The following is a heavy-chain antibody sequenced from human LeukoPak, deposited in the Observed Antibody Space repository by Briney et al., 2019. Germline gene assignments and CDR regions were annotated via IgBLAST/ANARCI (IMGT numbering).Heavy chain of an antibody. CDR3: AKGAAAGTFDY. V-gene: IGHV3-43*01. CDR1: AFTFDDYT. J-gene: IGHJ4*02. Sequence: GGSLRLSXAAYAFTFDDYTMHWVRQAPGKVLEWVSLISWDGGSTYYADCVNGPFTISRDNSKNSLYLQMSSLRTEDTALYYCAKGAAAGTFDYWSQGTLVTVSS. D-gene: IGHD6-13*01. CDR2: ISWDGGST.